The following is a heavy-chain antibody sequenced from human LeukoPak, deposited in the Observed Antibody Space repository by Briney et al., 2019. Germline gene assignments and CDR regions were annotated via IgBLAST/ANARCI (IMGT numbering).Heavy chain of an antibody. J-gene: IGHJ4*02. D-gene: IGHD6-6*01. CDR3: ARAMSIAARLQTIFDY. V-gene: IGHV1-69*13. CDR1: GGTFSSYA. Sequence: AASVKVSCKASGGTFSSYAISWVRQAPGQGLEWMGGIIPIFGTANYAQKFQSRVTITADESTSTAYMELSSLRSEDTAVYYCARAMSIAARLQTIFDYWGQGTLVTVSS. CDR2: IIPIFGTA.